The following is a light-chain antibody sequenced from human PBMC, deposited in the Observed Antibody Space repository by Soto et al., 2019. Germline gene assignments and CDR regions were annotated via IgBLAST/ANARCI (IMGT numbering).Light chain of an antibody. CDR1: QTISRH. J-gene: IGKJ2*01. CDR2: DIS. CDR3: QQRIWPRIT. V-gene: IGKV3-11*01. Sequence: EIVLTQSPATLSLSPGETATLSCRASQTISRHLAWYQRKPGQAPRLLIYDISYRDTGVPARFIGSGSGTDFTLTISSLEPEDSAVYYCQQRIWPRITFGQGTRLEIK.